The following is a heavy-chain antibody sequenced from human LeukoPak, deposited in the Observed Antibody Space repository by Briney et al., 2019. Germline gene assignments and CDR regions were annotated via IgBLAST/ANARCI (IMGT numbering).Heavy chain of an antibody. CDR3: ARDSGNSFDY. J-gene: IGHJ4*02. Sequence: GGSLRLACAASEFVFSSYSMNWVRQAPGKGLEWVSYISNSNNNRYYADSVKGRFTISRDNAKNSLYLQMNSLRDEDTAVYYCARDSGNSFDYWGQGTLVTVSS. CDR1: EFVFSSYS. CDR2: ISNSNNNR. V-gene: IGHV3-48*02.